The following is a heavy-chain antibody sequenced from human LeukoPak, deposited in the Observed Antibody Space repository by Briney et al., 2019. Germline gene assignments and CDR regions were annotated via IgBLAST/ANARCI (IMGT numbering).Heavy chain of an antibody. J-gene: IGHJ4*02. Sequence: PGGSLRLSCAASGFTFSSYAMNWVRQAPGKGLEWVSAISGSASSTYYADSVKGRFTISRDNSKNTLYLQMNSLRAEDTALYYCAKDQGEQLWFLDYWGQGTLVTVSS. V-gene: IGHV3-23*01. CDR1: GFTFSSYA. D-gene: IGHD5-18*01. CDR3: AKDQGEQLWFLDY. CDR2: ISGSASST.